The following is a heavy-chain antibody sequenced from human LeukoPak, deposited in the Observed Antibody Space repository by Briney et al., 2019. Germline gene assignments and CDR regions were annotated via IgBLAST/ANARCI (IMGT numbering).Heavy chain of an antibody. J-gene: IGHJ4*02. CDR2: ISSDGTNT. CDR3: TRGPPDGSGNYYPGDF. D-gene: IGHD3-10*01. V-gene: IGHV3-74*01. Sequence: GGSLRLSCAASGFTFSSYWMGWVRQAPGKGLVWVSRISSDGTNTNYADSVKGRFTISRDNAKNTLYLQMNSLRVEDTAVYYCTRGPPDGSGNYYPGDFWGQGTLVTVSS. CDR1: GFTFSSYW.